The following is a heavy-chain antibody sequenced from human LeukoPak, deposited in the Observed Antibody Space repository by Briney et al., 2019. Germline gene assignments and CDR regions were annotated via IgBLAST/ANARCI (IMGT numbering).Heavy chain of an antibody. CDR3: ARVGATSPDRGEFDY. V-gene: IGHV3-11*01. D-gene: IGHD1-26*01. CDR1: GFTFSDYY. Sequence: GGSLRLSCAASGFTFSDYYMSWIRQAPGKGLEWVSYISSSGSTIYYADSVKGRFTISRDNAKNSLYMQMNSLRAEDTAVYYCARVGATSPDRGEFDYWGQGTLVTVSS. CDR2: ISSSGSTI. J-gene: IGHJ4*02.